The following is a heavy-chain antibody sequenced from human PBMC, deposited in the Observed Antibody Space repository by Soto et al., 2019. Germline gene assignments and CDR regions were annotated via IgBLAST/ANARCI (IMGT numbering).Heavy chain of an antibody. CDR1: GYSFSTYW. CDR2: IYPGDSDT. J-gene: IGHJ4*02. D-gene: IGHD1-1*01. V-gene: IGHV5-51*01. Sequence: GESLKISCKGSGYSFSTYWIGWVRQMPGKGLEWMGIIYPGDSDTRYSPSFQGQVTISADKSISTAFLQWSSLKASDTAMYYCTRVAGLEPPYYFDYWGQGTLVTVSS. CDR3: TRVAGLEPPYYFDY.